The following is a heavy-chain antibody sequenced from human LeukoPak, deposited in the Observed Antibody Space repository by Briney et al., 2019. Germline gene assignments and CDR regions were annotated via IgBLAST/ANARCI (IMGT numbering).Heavy chain of an antibody. CDR3: ARDSSDGDSFFDY. J-gene: IGHJ4*02. Sequence: HPGGSLRLSCAASGFTFSSYAMSWVRQAPGKGLEWVSYISSSGSTIYYADSVKGRFTISRDNAKNSLYLQMNSLRAEDTAVYYCARDSSDGDSFFDYWGQGTLVTVSS. V-gene: IGHV3-48*04. CDR1: GFTFSSYA. D-gene: IGHD4-17*01. CDR2: ISSSGSTI.